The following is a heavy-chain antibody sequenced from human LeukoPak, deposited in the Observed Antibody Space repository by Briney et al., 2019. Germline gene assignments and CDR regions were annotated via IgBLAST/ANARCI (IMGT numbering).Heavy chain of an antibody. CDR3: ARDIVVVPAASRYYYYYGMDV. J-gene: IGHJ6*02. Sequence: GRSLRLSCAASGFTFSSYAMHWVRQAPGKGLEWVAVISYDGSNKYYADSVKDRFTISRDNSKNTLYLQMNSLRAEDTAVYYCARDIVVVPAASRYYYYYGMDVWGQGTTVTVSS. CDR2: ISYDGSNK. V-gene: IGHV3-30*04. CDR1: GFTFSSYA. D-gene: IGHD2-2*01.